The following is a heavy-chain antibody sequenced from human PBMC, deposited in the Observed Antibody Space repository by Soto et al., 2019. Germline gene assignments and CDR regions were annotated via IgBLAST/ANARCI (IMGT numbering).Heavy chain of an antibody. V-gene: IGHV1-46*03. J-gene: IGHJ4*02. CDR3: ARRFVVVAATLGSAVPFRTSYFDY. D-gene: IGHD2-15*01. CDR2: INPSGGST. Sequence: ASVKVSCKASGYTFTSYYMHWLRQAPGQGLEWMGIINPSGGSTSYAQKFQGRVTMTRDTSTSTVYMELSSLRSEDTAVYYCARRFVVVAATLGSAVPFRTSYFDYWGQGTLVTVSS. CDR1: GYTFTSYY.